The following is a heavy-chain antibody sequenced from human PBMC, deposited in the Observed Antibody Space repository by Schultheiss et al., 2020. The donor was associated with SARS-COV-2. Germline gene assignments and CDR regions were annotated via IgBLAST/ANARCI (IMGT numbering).Heavy chain of an antibody. CDR2: INHSGST. J-gene: IGHJ6*03. Sequence: SETLSLTCAVYGGSFSGYYWSWIRQPPGKGLEWIGEINHSGSTNYNPSLKSRVTISVDTSKNQFSLKLSSVTAADTAVYYCARGLTRGLYYYYYMDVWGKGTTVTVSS. CDR1: GGSFSGYY. D-gene: IGHD3-10*01. V-gene: IGHV4-34*01. CDR3: ARGLTRGLYYYYYMDV.